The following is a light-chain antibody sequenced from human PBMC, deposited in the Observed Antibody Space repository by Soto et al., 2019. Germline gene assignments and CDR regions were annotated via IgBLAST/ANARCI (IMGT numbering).Light chain of an antibody. CDR3: QQYNNWRT. CDR2: GAS. CDR1: QSVSSN. V-gene: IGKV3-15*01. Sequence: EIVMTQSPATLSLSPGERATLSCRASQSVSSNLSWYQQKPGQTPRLLIYGASTRATGIPARFSGSGSGTEFTLTISSLQSEDFAVYYCQQYNNWRTFGHGTKVDIK. J-gene: IGKJ3*01.